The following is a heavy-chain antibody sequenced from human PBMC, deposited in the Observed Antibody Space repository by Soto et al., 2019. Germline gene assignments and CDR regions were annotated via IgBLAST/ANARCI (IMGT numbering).Heavy chain of an antibody. Sequence: GGSLRLSCAASGFTFDDYAMHWVRQAPGKGLEWVSGISWNSGSIGYADSVKGRFTISRDNAKNSLYLQMNSLRAEDTALYYCAKDDSSSLINWFDPWDQGTLVTVSS. J-gene: IGHJ5*02. CDR2: ISWNSGSI. CDR1: GFTFDDYA. V-gene: IGHV3-9*01. CDR3: AKDDSSSLINWFDP. D-gene: IGHD6-13*01.